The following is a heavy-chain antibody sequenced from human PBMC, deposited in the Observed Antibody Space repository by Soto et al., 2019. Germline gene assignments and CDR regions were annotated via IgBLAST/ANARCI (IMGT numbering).Heavy chain of an antibody. V-gene: IGHV1-69*11. J-gene: IGHJ3*02. CDR2: IIPFIGTA. CDR1: GGTFSSYA. D-gene: IGHD3-10*01. CDR3: ARAIQGYYGSGSDYNTKSALEI. Sequence: SSVKVSCKASGGTFSSYAISWVRQAPGQGLEWMGRIIPFIGTANYAQKFQGRVTITADESTSTAYMELSSLRSEDTAVYYCARAIQGYYGSGSDYNTKSALEIWGQGTWVTVSS.